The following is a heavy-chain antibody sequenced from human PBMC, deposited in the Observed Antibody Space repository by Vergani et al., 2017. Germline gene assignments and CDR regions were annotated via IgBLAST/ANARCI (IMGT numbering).Heavy chain of an antibody. V-gene: IGHV4-34*01. CDR2: INHSGST. D-gene: IGHD2-2*02. J-gene: IGHJ4*02. Sequence: QVQLQQWGAGLLKPSETLSLTCAVYGGSFSGYYWSWIRQPPGKGLEWIGEINHSGSTNYKPSLKTRVTISVDTSKNQFSLKLSSVTAADTAVYYCARSLYCSSTSCYNGVDYWGQGTLVTVSS. CDR1: GGSFSGYY. CDR3: ARSLYCSSTSCYNGVDY.